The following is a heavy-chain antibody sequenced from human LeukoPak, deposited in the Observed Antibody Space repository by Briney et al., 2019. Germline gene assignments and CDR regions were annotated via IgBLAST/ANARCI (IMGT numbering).Heavy chain of an antibody. CDR3: ARGSYDFWSGYYLDY. V-gene: IGHV4-30-4*08. D-gene: IGHD3-3*01. Sequence: TSETLSLTCTVSGGSISSGDYYWSWIRQPPGKGLEWIGYIYYSGSTYYNPSLKSRVTISVDTSKNQFSLKLSSVTAADTAVYYCARGSYDFWSGYYLDYWGQGTLVTVSS. CDR1: GGSISSGDYY. J-gene: IGHJ4*02. CDR2: IYYSGST.